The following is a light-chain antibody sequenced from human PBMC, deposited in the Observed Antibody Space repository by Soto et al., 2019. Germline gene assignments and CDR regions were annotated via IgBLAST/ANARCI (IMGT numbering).Light chain of an antibody. CDR1: SSDVGSYNL. V-gene: IGLV2-23*01. CDR2: EGS. Sequence: QSALTQPASVSGSPGQSITISCTGTSSDVGSYNLVSWYQQHPGKAPKPMIYEGSKRPSGVSNRFSGSKSGNTASLTISGLQAEDEADYYCCSYAGSSFYVFGTGTKVTV. J-gene: IGLJ1*01. CDR3: CSYAGSSFYV.